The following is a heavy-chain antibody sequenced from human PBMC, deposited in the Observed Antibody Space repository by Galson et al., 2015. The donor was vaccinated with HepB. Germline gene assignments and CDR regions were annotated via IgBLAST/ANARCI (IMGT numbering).Heavy chain of an antibody. J-gene: IGHJ4*02. CDR1: GGTFSNYA. CDR3: ARGVTAFPYFDY. Sequence: SVKVSCKASGGTFSNYAFSWVRQAPGQGLEWMGGIIPIFGTPNYAQKFQGRVAITADKSTNTAYMDLSSLRSEDTAMYYCARGVTAFPYFDYWGQGTLVTVSS. CDR2: IIPIFGTP. D-gene: IGHD2-21*02. V-gene: IGHV1-69*06.